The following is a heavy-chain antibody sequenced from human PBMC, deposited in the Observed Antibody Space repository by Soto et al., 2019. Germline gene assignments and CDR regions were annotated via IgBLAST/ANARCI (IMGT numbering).Heavy chain of an antibody. Sequence: GGSLRLSCAASGFTFSSYEMNWVRQAPGKGLEWISYISSSGSTTYYADSVKGRFTISRDNAKNSLYLQMNSLRAEDTAVYYCARGVSYYNVRSGFDYWGQGTLVTVSS. V-gene: IGHV3-48*03. J-gene: IGHJ4*02. CDR1: GFTFSSYE. CDR2: ISSSGSTT. CDR3: ARGVSYYNVRSGFDY. D-gene: IGHD3-22*01.